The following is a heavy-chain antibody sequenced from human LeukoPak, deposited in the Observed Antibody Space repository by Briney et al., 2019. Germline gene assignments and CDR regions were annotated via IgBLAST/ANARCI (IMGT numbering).Heavy chain of an antibody. V-gene: IGHV1-8*01. CDR1: GYTSTSYD. J-gene: IGHJ4*02. D-gene: IGHD3-10*01. Sequence: GASVKLSCKASGYTSTSYDINWVRQATGQGPEWMGWMNPNSGNTGYAQQFQGRVTMTRTTSTSTAYMELSSLRSDDTAVYYCARGWFGQLLQDYWGQGTLVTVSS. CDR3: ARGWFGQLLQDY. CDR2: MNPNSGNT.